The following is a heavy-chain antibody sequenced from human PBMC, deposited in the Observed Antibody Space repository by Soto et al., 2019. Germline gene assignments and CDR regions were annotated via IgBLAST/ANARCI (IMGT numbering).Heavy chain of an antibody. CDR3: ASHYDSSLSNWFDP. CDR1: GFTFSSYS. D-gene: IGHD3-22*01. CDR2: ISSSSSYI. J-gene: IGHJ5*02. Sequence: AGGSLRLSCAASGFTFSSYSMNWVRQAPGKGLEWVSSISSSSSYIYYADSVKGRFTISRDNAKNSLYLQMNSLRAEDTAVYYCASHYDSSLSNWFDPWGQGTLVTVSS. V-gene: IGHV3-21*01.